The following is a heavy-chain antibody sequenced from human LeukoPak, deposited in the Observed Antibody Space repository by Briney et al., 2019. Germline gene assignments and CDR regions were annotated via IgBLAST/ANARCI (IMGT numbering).Heavy chain of an antibody. CDR1: GYTFTSYD. Sequence: ASVKVSCKASGYTFTSYDINWVRQATGQGLEWTGWMNPNSGNTGYAQKFQGRVTITRNTSISTAYMELSSLRSEDTAVYYCARVCIAAACVDYWGQGTLVTVSS. V-gene: IGHV1-8*03. CDR2: MNPNSGNT. CDR3: ARVCIAAACVDY. J-gene: IGHJ4*02. D-gene: IGHD6-13*01.